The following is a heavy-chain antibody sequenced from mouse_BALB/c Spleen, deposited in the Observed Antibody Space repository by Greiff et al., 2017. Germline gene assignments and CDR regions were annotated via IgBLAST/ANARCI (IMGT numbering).Heavy chain of an antibody. J-gene: IGHJ4*01. CDR2: ISNGGGST. D-gene: IGHD4-1*01. V-gene: IGHV5-12-2*01. CDR1: GFTFSSYT. Sequence: EVKGVESGGGLVQPGGSLKLSCAASGFTFSSYTMSWVRQTPEKRLEWVAYISNGGGSTYYPDTVKGRFTISRDNAKNTLYLQMSSLKSEDTAMYYCARLGHAMDYWGQGTSVTVSS. CDR3: ARLGHAMDY.